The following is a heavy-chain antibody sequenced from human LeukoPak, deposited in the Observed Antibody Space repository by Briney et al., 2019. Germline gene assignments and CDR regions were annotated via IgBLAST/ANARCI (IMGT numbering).Heavy chain of an antibody. D-gene: IGHD6-19*01. CDR1: GYTFTAYY. CDR2: INPNSGGT. CDR3: ATVYSSGWYWNY. J-gene: IGHJ4*02. V-gene: IGHV1-2*02. Sequence: GAPVKVSCKASGYTFTAYYMHWVRQAPGQGLEWMGWINPNSGGTNYAQKFQGRVTMTRDTSISTAYMELSSLRSDDTALYYCATVYSSGWYWNYWGQGTLVTVSS.